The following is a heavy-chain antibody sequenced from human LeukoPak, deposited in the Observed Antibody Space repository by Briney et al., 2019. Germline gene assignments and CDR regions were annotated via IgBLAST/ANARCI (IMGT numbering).Heavy chain of an antibody. Sequence: GSLRLSCAASGFTFSSYAMSWVRQAPGKGLEWVSAISGSGGSTYYADSVKGRFTISRDNSKNTLYLQMNSLRAEDTAVYYCAKDPYYYDSSGYYWSDGMDVWGQGTTVTVSS. CDR1: GFTFSSYA. CDR2: ISGSGGST. V-gene: IGHV3-23*01. J-gene: IGHJ6*02. D-gene: IGHD3-22*01. CDR3: AKDPYYYDSSGYYWSDGMDV.